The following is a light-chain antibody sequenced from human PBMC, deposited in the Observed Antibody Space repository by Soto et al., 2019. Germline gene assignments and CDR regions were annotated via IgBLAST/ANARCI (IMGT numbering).Light chain of an antibody. Sequence: QSALTQPASVSGSPGQSITISCTGASSDVGGYNYVSWYQQHPGKAPKLMIYEVSNRPSGVSNRCSGSKSGNTASLTIAGLQAEDEADYYCSSYTTSSPLVFGGGTKVTVL. CDR3: SSYTTSSPLV. CDR2: EVS. J-gene: IGLJ3*02. V-gene: IGLV2-14*01. CDR1: SSDVGGYNY.